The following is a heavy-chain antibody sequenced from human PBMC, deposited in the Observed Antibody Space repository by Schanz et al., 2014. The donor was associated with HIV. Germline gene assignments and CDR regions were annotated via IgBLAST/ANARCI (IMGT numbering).Heavy chain of an antibody. Sequence: QVQLQESGPRLVKPSETLSLTCTVSGGSIRNSFWSWLRQPPGKGLEWIGYIYYSGSTNYNPSLKSRVTISVDTSKNQFSLKLSSVTAADTAVYYCARVGYGGNSDWFDPWGQGTLVTVSS. D-gene: IGHD2-21*02. CDR1: GGSIRNSF. J-gene: IGHJ5*02. CDR3: ARVGYGGNSDWFDP. CDR2: IYYSGST. V-gene: IGHV4-59*01.